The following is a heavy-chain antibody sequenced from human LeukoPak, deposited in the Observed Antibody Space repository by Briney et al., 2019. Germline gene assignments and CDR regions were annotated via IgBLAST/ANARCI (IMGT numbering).Heavy chain of an antibody. CDR3: ARERTLLYYYGSGSYVDYFDY. Sequence: SETLSLTCTVSGGSISSYYWSWIRQPPGKGLEWIGYIYYSGSTNYNPSLKSRVTISVDTSKNQFSLKLSSVTAADTAVYYCARERTLLYYYGSGSYVDYFDYWGQGTLVTVS. V-gene: IGHV4-59*01. CDR1: GGSISSYY. D-gene: IGHD3-10*01. CDR2: IYYSGST. J-gene: IGHJ4*02.